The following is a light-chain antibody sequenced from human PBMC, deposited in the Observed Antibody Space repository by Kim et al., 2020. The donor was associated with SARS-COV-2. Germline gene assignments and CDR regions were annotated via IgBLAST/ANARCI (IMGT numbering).Light chain of an antibody. CDR1: SSDVGAYNR. CDR2: EVA. Sequence: QSALTPPPSVSGSPGQTVTISCTGTSSDVGAYNRVSWYQQPPGTAPKLIMYEVANRPSGVPDRFSGSKSDNTASLTISGLQSEDEAHYYCSSFTTRSTLVFGGGTQLTVL. CDR3: SSFTTRSTLV. V-gene: IGLV2-18*02. J-gene: IGLJ2*01.